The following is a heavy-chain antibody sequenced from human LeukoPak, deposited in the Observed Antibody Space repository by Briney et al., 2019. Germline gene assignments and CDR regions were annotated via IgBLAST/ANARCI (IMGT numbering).Heavy chain of an antibody. V-gene: IGHV1-69*05. Sequence: SVKLSCTASGGTFSSYAISWVRQAPGQGLEWMGGIISIFGTANYAQKFQGRVTITTDESTSTAYMELSSLRSEDTAVYYCAAQRGADHYDFWLGHLDPWGQGTLVTVSS. CDR2: IISIFGTA. CDR1: GGTFSSYA. CDR3: AAQRGADHYDFWLGHLDP. J-gene: IGHJ5*02. D-gene: IGHD3-3*01.